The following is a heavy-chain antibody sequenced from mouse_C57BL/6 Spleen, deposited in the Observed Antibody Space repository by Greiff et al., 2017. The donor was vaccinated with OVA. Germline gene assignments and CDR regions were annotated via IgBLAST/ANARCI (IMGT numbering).Heavy chain of an antibody. CDR1: GYTFTSYW. CDR2: IDPYSGGT. D-gene: IGHD1-1*01. V-gene: IGHV1-72*01. Sequence: VQLQQPGAELVKPGASVKLSCKASGYTFTSYWMHWVKQRPGRGLEWIGRIDPYSGGTTYNEKFKSKATLTVDNSSSTAYMQLSSLTSEDSAVYYCARSGYYVATGFAYWGQGTLVTVSA. J-gene: IGHJ3*01. CDR3: ARSGYYVATGFAY.